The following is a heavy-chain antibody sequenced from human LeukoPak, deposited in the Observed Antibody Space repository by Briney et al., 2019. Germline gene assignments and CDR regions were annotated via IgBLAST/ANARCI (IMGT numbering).Heavy chain of an antibody. V-gene: IGHV3-30*02. CDR3: AKDSSGYDFLPLYYYYYYMDV. CDR2: IRYDGSNK. Sequence: GGSLRLSCAASGFNFGSYSMTWVRQAPGKGLEWVAFIRYDGSNKYYADSVKGRFTISRDNSKNTLYLQMNSLRAEDTAVYYCAKDSSGYDFLPLYYYYYYMDVWGKGTTVTISS. D-gene: IGHD5-12*01. CDR1: GFNFGSYS. J-gene: IGHJ6*03.